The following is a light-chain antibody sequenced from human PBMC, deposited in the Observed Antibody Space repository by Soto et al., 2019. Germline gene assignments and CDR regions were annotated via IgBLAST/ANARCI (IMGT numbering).Light chain of an antibody. CDR3: QQYGSSPIT. V-gene: IGKV3-20*01. CDR1: QSVSSY. CDR2: GAS. Sequence: EIVLTQSPATLSLSPGERATLSCRASQSVSSYLAWYQQKPGQAPRLLISGASMRASGVPVRFIGSGSGTDFTLTISRLEPEDFAVYYCQQYGSSPITFGQGTRLEIK. J-gene: IGKJ5*01.